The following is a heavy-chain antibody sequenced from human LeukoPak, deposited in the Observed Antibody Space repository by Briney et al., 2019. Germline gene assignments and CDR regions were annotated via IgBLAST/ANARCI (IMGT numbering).Heavy chain of an antibody. D-gene: IGHD6-6*01. V-gene: IGHV3-74*01. CDR2: INTDGSST. CDR1: GFTFSSYW. J-gene: IGHJ4*02. CDR3: ARGAVISSSSAPGD. Sequence: GGSLRLSCAASGFTFSSYWMHWVRQAPGKGLVWVSRINTDGSSTSYADSVKGRFTISRDNAKNSLYLQMNSLRAEDTAVHYCARGAVISSSSAPGDWGQGTLVTVSS.